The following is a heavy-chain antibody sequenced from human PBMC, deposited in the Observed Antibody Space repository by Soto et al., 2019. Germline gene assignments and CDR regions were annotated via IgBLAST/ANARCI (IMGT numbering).Heavy chain of an antibody. CDR1: GYTFTNSG. D-gene: IGHD3-16*01. CDR3: AGNPCQRCLGRPF. Sequence: QVQLVQSGAEVKKPGASVKVSCKASGYTFTNSGFSWVRQAPGQGLEWVGWIRVNNGDTHYAQKLQGRVTMTTDTSTSTGFQELGSPRTGGTAVDFFAGNPCQRCLGRPFWGQGTLITVSS. CDR2: IRVNNGDT. V-gene: IGHV1-18*01. J-gene: IGHJ4*02.